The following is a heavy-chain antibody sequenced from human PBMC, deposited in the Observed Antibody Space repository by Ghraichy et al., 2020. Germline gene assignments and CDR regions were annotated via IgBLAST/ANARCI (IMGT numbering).Heavy chain of an antibody. J-gene: IGHJ4*02. D-gene: IGHD6-6*01. Sequence: SETLSLTCAVYGGSFSGYYWSWIRQPPGKGLEWIGEINHSGSTNYNPSLKSRVTISVDTSKNQFSLKLSSVTAADTAVYYCARGSGQLVSLRYFDYWGQGTLVTVSS. CDR3: ARGSGQLVSLRYFDY. CDR2: INHSGST. CDR1: GGSFSGYY. V-gene: IGHV4-34*01.